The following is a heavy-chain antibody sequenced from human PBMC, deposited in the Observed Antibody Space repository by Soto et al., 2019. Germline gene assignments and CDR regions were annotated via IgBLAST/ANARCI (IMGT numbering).Heavy chain of an antibody. J-gene: IGHJ5*02. CDR3: ARAGSSFSFFPTNWFDP. CDR2: IYYSGST. CDR1: GGSISSYY. V-gene: IGHV4-59*01. D-gene: IGHD6-13*01. Sequence: SETLSLTCTVSGGSISSYYWSWIRQPPGKGLEWIGYIYYSGSTNYNPSLKSRVTISVDTSKNQFSLKLSSVTAADTAMYYCARAGSSFSFFPTNWFDPWGQGTLVTVSS.